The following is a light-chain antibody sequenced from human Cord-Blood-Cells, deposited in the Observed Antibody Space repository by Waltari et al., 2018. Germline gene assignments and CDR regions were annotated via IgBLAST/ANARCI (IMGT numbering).Light chain of an antibody. V-gene: IGKV3-20*01. CDR1: QSVSSSY. CDR2: GAS. J-gene: IGKJ5*01. CDR3: QQYGSSPIT. Sequence: EIVLTQSPGTLSLSPGEGATLSCRASQSVSSSYLAGYQQKPGQAPRLLIYGASSRAPGIPDRFSGRGSGTDFTLTISRLEPEDFAVYYCQQYGSSPITFGQGTRLEIK.